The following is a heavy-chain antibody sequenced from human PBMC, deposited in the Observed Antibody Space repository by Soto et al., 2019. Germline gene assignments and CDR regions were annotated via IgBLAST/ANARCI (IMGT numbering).Heavy chain of an antibody. Sequence: SVKVSCKASGGTFSSYAISWVRQAPGQGLEWMGGIIPIFGTANYAQKFQGRVTITADESTSTAYMELSSLRSEDTAVYYCARPRKYCSSTSCTRDYYYYYGMDVWGQGTTVTVSS. CDR1: GGTFSSYA. CDR2: IIPIFGTA. J-gene: IGHJ6*02. V-gene: IGHV1-69*13. CDR3: ARPRKYCSSTSCTRDYYYYYGMDV. D-gene: IGHD2-2*01.